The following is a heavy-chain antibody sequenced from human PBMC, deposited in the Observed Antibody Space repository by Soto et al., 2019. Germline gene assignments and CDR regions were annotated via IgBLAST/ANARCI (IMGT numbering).Heavy chain of an antibody. CDR1: GGSISSYY. CDR3: ARANSYGLFHFDY. D-gene: IGHD5-18*01. V-gene: IGHV4-59*12. J-gene: IGHJ4*02. CDR2: IYYSGST. Sequence: SETLSLTCTVSGGSISSYYWSWIRQPPGKGLEWIGYIYYSGSTNYNPSLKSRVTISVDTSKNQFSLKLSSVTAADTAVYYCARANSYGLFHFDYWGQGTLVTVSS.